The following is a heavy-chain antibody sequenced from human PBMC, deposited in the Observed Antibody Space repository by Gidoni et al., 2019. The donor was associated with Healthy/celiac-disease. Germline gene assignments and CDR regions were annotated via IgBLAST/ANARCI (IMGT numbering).Heavy chain of an antibody. CDR1: GYTFTSYD. V-gene: IGHV1-8*01. CDR3: ARGMVAGTLDY. D-gene: IGHD6-19*01. J-gene: IGHJ4*02. CDR2: MNPNSGNT. Sequence: VQLVQSGAEVKNPGASVKVYCKASGYTFTSYDINWVRQATGQGLGWMGWMNPNSGNTGYAKKFQGRVTMTRNTSISTAYMELSILISEDTAVYYCARGMVAGTLDYWGQGTLVTVSS.